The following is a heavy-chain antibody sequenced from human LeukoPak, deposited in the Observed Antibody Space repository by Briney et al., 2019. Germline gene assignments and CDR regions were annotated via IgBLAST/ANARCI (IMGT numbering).Heavy chain of an antibody. Sequence: GGSLRLSCTASGFTFSSYGMSWVRQAPGKGLEWVGRIKSKTDGGTTDYAAPVKGRFTISRDDSKNTLYLQMNSLKTEDTAVYYCTWGSGSYFYWGQGTLVTVSS. CDR3: TWGSGSYFY. CDR1: GFTFSSYG. CDR2: IKSKTDGGTT. J-gene: IGHJ4*02. V-gene: IGHV3-15*01. D-gene: IGHD3-10*01.